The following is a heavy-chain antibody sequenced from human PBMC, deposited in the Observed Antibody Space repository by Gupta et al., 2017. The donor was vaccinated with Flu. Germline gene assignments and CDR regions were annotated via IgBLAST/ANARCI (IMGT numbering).Heavy chain of an antibody. CDR2: ISSSGSTI. D-gene: IGHD1-26*01. CDR3: ARVGATPILGAFDI. V-gene: IGHV3-48*03. J-gene: IGHJ3*02. CDR1: GFTFSSYE. Sequence: EVQLVESGGGLVQPGGSLRLSCAASGFTFSSYEMNWVRQAPGKGLEWVSYISSSGSTIYYADSVKGRFTTSRDNAKNSLYLQMNSLRAEDTAVYYCARVGATPILGAFDIWGQGTMVTVSS.